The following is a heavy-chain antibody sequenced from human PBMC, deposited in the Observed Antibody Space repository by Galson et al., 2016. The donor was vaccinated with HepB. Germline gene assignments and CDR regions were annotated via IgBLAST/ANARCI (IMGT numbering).Heavy chain of an antibody. CDR1: GFRFSGYA. Sequence: SLRLSCAASGFRFSGYAMTWVRQAPGKGLEWVSGISGSGEHTYYADNVKGRFTISRDNSKTTLYVQMTSLRVEDTAGYYCAKGSIWVSAALYGMDVWGQGTTVTVSS. CDR3: AKGSIWVSAALYGMDV. D-gene: IGHD2-21*01. V-gene: IGHV3-23*01. CDR2: ISGSGEHT. J-gene: IGHJ6*02.